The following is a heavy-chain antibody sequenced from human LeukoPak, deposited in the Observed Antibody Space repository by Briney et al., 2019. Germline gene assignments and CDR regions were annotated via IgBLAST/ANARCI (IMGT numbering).Heavy chain of an antibody. V-gene: IGHV1-8*02. CDR1: GYTFTGYY. CDR2: INPNSGNT. CDR3: ARGDVSGSYGALSG. J-gene: IGHJ4*02. D-gene: IGHD1-26*01. Sequence: ASVKVSCKASGYTFTGYYMHWVRQAPGQGLEWMGRINPNSGNTGYAQKFQGRVTMTRNTSISTAYMELSSLRSEDTAVYYCARGDVSGSYGALSGWGQGTLVTVSS.